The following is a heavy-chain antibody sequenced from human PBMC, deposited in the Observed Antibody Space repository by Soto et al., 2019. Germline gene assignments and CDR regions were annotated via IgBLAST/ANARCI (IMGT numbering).Heavy chain of an antibody. D-gene: IGHD2-15*01. V-gene: IGHV4-28*01. CDR1: GYSISSNNW. CDR2: IYYSGNT. CDR3: ARIPYGGNAYFDY. Sequence: PSETLSLTCAVSGYSISSNNWWGWIRQPPEKGLEWIGYIYYSGNTYYNPSLKSRVTMSVDTSKNQFSLKLSSATAVDTAVYYCARIPYGGNAYFDYWGPGALVTVSS. J-gene: IGHJ4*02.